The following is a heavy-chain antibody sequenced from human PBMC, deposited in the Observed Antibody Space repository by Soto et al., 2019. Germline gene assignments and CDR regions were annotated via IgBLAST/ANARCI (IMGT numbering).Heavy chain of an antibody. CDR2: INPSGGST. Sequence: QVQLVQSGAEVKKPGASVKVSCKASGYTFTSYYMHWVRQAPGQGLEWMGIINPSGGSTSYAQKFQGRVTMTRDTSTSTVYMELSSLRSEDTAVYYCARDLPDYDFWSGDNWFDPWGQGSLVTVSS. J-gene: IGHJ5*02. CDR3: ARDLPDYDFWSGDNWFDP. V-gene: IGHV1-46*01. D-gene: IGHD3-3*01. CDR1: GYTFTSYY.